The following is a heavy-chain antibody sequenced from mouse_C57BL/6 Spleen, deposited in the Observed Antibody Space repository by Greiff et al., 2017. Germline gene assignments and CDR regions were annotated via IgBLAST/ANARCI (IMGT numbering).Heavy chain of an antibody. CDR3: ARPRYDYDGGYYFDY. D-gene: IGHD2-4*01. CDR2: INPNNGGT. Sequence: QQSHGKSLEWIGDINPNNGGTSYNQKFKGKATLTVDKSSSTAYMELRSLTSEDSAVYYCARPRYDYDGGYYFDYWGQGTTLTVSS. V-gene: IGHV1-26*01. J-gene: IGHJ2*01.